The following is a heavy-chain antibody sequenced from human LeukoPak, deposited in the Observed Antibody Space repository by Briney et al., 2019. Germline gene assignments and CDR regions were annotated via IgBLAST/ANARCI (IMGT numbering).Heavy chain of an antibody. V-gene: IGHV4-59*01. CDR2: IYYSGST. Sequence: SETLSLTCTVSGGSISSYYWSWIRQPPGKGLEWIGYIYYSGSTNYNPSLKSRVTISVDTSRNQFSLKLSSLTAADTAVYYCARYYYESSGYYVLDYWGQGTLVSVSS. D-gene: IGHD3-22*01. CDR3: ARYYYESSGYYVLDY. J-gene: IGHJ4*02. CDR1: GGSISSYY.